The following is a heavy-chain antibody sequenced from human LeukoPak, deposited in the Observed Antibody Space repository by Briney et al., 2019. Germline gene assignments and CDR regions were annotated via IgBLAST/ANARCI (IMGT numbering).Heavy chain of an antibody. Sequence: GGSLRLFCAASGFTFSSYGMHWVRQAPGKGLEWVAFIRYDGSNKYYADSVKGRFTISRDNSKNTLYLQMNSLRAEDTAVYYCAKDQDVYYYGSGSPQPFDYWGQGTLVTVSS. J-gene: IGHJ4*02. CDR2: IRYDGSNK. CDR1: GFTFSSYG. CDR3: AKDQDVYYYGSGSPQPFDY. V-gene: IGHV3-30*02. D-gene: IGHD3-10*01.